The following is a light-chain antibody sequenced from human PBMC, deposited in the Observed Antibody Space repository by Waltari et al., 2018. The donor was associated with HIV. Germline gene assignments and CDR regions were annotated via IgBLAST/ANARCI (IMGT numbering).Light chain of an antibody. CDR1: QSISSY. J-gene: IGKJ2*01. CDR2: AAS. V-gene: IGKV1-39*01. CDR3: QQSYSTLYT. Sequence: DIQMTQSPSSLSASVGDRVTITCRASQSISSYLNWYQQKPGKAPKLLIYAASSLQSGVPSRFSGSGSGTDSTLTISSLQPEDFATYYCQQSYSTLYTFGQGTKVEI.